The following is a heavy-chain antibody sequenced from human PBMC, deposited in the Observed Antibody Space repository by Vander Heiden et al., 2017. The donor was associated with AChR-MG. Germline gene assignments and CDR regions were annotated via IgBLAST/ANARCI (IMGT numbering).Heavy chain of an antibody. CDR2: ISWNSGSI. CDR3: AKDISGYYGSGSYS. J-gene: IGHJ4*02. D-gene: IGHD3-10*01. V-gene: IGHV3-9*01. CDR1: GFPFDDYA. Sequence: EVQLVESGGGLVQPGRSLRLSCAAPGFPFDDYAMHWVRQAPGKGLEWVSGISWNSGSIGYADSVKGRFTISRDNAKNSLYLQMNSLRAEDTALYYCAKDISGYYGSGSYSWGQGTLVTVSS.